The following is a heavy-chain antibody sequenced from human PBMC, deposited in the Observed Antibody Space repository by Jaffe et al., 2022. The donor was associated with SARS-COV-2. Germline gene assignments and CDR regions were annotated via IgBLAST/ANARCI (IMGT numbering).Heavy chain of an antibody. CDR1: GFTFSIFG. V-gene: IGHV3-23*01. Sequence: EVQLLESGGDLVQPGGSLRLSCAASGFTFSIFGMSWVRQAPGKGLEWVSAISATGSSTYYADSVKGRFTISRDNSKNTLYLQMNTLRAEDTAVYYCAKGYNYGEGWGRGSLVTVSS. CDR3: AKGYNYGEG. J-gene: IGHJ4*02. D-gene: IGHD5-18*01. CDR2: ISATGSST.